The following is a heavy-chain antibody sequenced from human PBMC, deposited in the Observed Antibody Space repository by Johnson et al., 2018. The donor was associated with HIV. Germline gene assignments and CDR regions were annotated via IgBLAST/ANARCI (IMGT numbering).Heavy chain of an antibody. CDR3: AKVGDRAALDV. V-gene: IGHV3-66*02. J-gene: IGHJ3*01. CDR1: GFTVSSNY. CDR2: IYSGGSK. Sequence: VQLVESGGGLVQPGGSLRLSCAASGFTVSSNYMSWVRQAPGKGLEWVSVIYSGGSKSYADSVTGRFTISRDNSKNTLYLQMSSRRPEDTAVHYCAKVGDRAALDVWGQGKMVTVST.